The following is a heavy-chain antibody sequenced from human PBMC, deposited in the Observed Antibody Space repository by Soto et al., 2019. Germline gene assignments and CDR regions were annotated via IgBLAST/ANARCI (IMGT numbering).Heavy chain of an antibody. V-gene: IGHV4-39*01. CDR3: AAPPGYGGNSANFFYY. CDR2: IYYSGST. J-gene: IGHJ4*02. CDR1: GGSISSSSYY. D-gene: IGHD2-21*02. Sequence: QLQLQESGPGLVKPSETLSLTCTVSGGSISSSSYYWGWIRQPPGKGLEWIGSIYYSGSTYYNPSLKSRVTISVDTSKNQFSLKLSSVTAPDTAVYHCAAPPGYGGNSANFFYYWGQGTLVTVSS.